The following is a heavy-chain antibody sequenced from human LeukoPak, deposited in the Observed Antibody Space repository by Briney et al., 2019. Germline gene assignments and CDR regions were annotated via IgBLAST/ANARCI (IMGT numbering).Heavy chain of an antibody. CDR3: ARMGWNYDY. V-gene: IGHV3-48*03. D-gene: IGHD6-19*01. J-gene: IGHJ4*02. CDR2: ISSSGSTI. Sequence: PGRSLRLSCAASGFTFSSYEMNWVRQAPGKGLEWVSYISSSGSTIYYADSVKGRFTISRDNAKNSLYLQMNSLRAEDTAVYYCARMGWNYDYWGQGTLVTVSS. CDR1: GFTFSSYE.